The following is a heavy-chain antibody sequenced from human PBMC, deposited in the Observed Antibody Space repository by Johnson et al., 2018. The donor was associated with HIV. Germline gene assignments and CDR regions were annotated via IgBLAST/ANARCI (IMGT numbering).Heavy chain of an antibody. D-gene: IGHD3-16*01. Sequence: EVQLVESGGDLVQPGGSLRLSCIGSGFTFSHNWMSWVRQAPGKGPEWVANINHDVSAIHYVDSVKGRFTISRDNAKRSLFLQMNSLRVEDTAVYFCGSLGDGHQKGAFEIWGHGTMVTVSS. CDR1: GFTFSHNW. J-gene: IGHJ3*02. V-gene: IGHV3-7*01. CDR3: GSLGDGHQKGAFEI. CDR2: INHDVSAI.